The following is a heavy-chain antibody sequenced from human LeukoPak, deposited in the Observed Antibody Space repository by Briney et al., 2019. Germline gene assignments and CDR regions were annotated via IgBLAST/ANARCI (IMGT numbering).Heavy chain of an antibody. CDR1: GFTFSSYW. CDR2: IDEDGSET. Sequence: GGSLRLSCAASGFTFSSYWMSWVRQAPGKGLEWVASIDEDGSETNYVDSVTGRFTVSRDHAKNSLFLQMNSLRAEDTAVYYCVRYGRRANDQPFDVWGQGTMVTVSS. D-gene: IGHD1-1*01. CDR3: VRYGRRANDQPFDV. V-gene: IGHV3-7*01. J-gene: IGHJ3*01.